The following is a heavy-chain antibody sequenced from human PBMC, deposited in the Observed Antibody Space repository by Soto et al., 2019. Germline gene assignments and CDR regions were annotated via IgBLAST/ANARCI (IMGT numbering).Heavy chain of an antibody. V-gene: IGHV4-59*01. D-gene: IGHD5-12*01. CDR3: ARGEWLATIKPYFAY. Sequence: SETLSLTCTVSVGSMSSYYWSWIRQSPGKGLEWIGYIYYSGGTNYNPSLKSRVAISLDTSKNQFSLMLSSVTAADTAVYYCARGEWLATIKPYFAYWGQGTLVTVSS. CDR1: VGSMSSYY. J-gene: IGHJ4*02. CDR2: IYYSGGT.